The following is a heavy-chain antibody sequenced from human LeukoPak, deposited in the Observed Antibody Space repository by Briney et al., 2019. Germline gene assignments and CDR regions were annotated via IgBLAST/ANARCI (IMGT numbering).Heavy chain of an antibody. CDR2: INHSGST. CDR1: GGSFSGYY. V-gene: IGHV4-34*01. Sequence: PSETLSLTCAVYGGSFSGYYWSWIRQPPGKGLEWIGEINHSGSTNYNPSLKSRVTISVDTSKNQFSLKLSSVTAADTAVYYCARGAGYCSSTSCYGTGPSFDYWGRGTLVTVSS. J-gene: IGHJ4*02. CDR3: ARGAGYCSSTSCYGTGPSFDY. D-gene: IGHD2-2*01.